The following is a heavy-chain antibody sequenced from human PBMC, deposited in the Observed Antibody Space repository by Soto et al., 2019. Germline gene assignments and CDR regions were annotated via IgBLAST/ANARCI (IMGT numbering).Heavy chain of an antibody. CDR2: IIPIFGTA. D-gene: IGHD4-17*01. CDR1: GGTFSSYA. CDR3: AKVDYGGTPGSQIDY. J-gene: IGHJ4*02. Sequence: GASVKVSCKASGGTFSSYAISWVRQAPGQGLEWMGGIIPIFGTANYAQKFQGRVTITADESTITAYMELSSLRSEDTAVYYCAKVDYGGTPGSQIDYWGQGTLVTVSS. V-gene: IGHV1-69*13.